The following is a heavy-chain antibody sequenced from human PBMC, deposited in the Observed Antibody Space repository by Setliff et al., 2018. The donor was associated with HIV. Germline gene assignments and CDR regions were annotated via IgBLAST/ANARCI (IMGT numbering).Heavy chain of an antibody. CDR3: ARKPDSRNWFDP. V-gene: IGHV4-28*01. J-gene: IGHJ5*02. Sequence: LSLTCAVSGSSISTSYWWGWIRHPPGKGLEWIGYIYHSGSTYYNPSLKSQVTLSVDTSKNQFSLQLTSVTAVDTAVYYCARKPDSRNWFDPWGQGTLVTVSS. CDR2: IYHSGST. CDR1: GSSISTSYW.